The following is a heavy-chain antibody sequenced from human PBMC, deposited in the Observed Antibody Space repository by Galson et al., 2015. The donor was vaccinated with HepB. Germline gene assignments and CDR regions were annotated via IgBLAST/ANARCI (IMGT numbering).Heavy chain of an antibody. CDR3: ASLTTVVTRGWDAFDI. CDR2: ISSSSSTI. J-gene: IGHJ3*02. Sequence: SLRLSCAASGFTFSSYSMNWVRQAPGKGLEWVSYISSSSSTIYYADSVKGRFTISRDNAKNSLYLQMNSLRAEDTAVYYCASLTTVVTRGWDAFDIWGQGTMVTVSS. CDR1: GFTFSSYS. V-gene: IGHV3-48*01. D-gene: IGHD4-23*01.